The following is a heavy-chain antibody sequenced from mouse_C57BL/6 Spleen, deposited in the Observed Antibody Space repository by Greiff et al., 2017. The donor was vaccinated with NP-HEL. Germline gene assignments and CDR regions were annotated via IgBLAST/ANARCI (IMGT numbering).Heavy chain of an antibody. D-gene: IGHD2-2*01. J-gene: IGHJ3*01. CDR1: GYAFSSSW. CDR2: IYPGDGDT. Sequence: VQLQQSGPELVKPGASVKISCKASGYAFSSSWMNWVKQRPGKGLEWIGRIYPGDGDTNYNGKFKGKATLTADKSSSTAYMQLSSLTSEDSAVYFWAIGSYGYDGAWFAYWGQGTLVTVSA. CDR3: AIGSYGYDGAWFAY. V-gene: IGHV1-82*01.